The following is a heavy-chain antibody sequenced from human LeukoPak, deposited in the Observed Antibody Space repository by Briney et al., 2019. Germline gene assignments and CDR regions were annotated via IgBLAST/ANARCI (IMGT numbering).Heavy chain of an antibody. Sequence: ASVKVSCKASGYTFTSYDINWVRQATGQGLEWVGWMNPNSGNTGYAQKFQGRVTMTRNTSISTAYMELSSLRSEDTAVYYCARDTRGPSWYSSSWGTSVGGLDYWGQGTLVTVSS. CDR2: MNPNSGNT. CDR3: ARDTRGPSWYSSSWGTSVGGLDY. CDR1: GYTFTSYD. D-gene: IGHD6-13*01. J-gene: IGHJ4*02. V-gene: IGHV1-8*02.